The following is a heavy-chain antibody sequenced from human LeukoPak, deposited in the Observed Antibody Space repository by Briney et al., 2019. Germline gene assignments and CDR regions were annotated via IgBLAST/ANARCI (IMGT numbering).Heavy chain of an antibody. CDR3: ARKSYYDSSGYYYVFDY. J-gene: IGHJ4*02. CDR1: GGSISSGGYS. Sequence: SETLSLTCAVSGGSISSGGYSWSWLRQPPGQGLEWIGYIYHSGSTYYNPSLKSRVTISVDRSKNQFSLKLSSVTAADTAVYYCARKSYYDSSGYYYVFDYWGQGTLVTVSS. CDR2: IYHSGST. D-gene: IGHD3-22*01. V-gene: IGHV4-30-2*02.